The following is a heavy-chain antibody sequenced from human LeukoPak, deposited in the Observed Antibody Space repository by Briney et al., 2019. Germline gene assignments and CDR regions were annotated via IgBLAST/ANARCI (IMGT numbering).Heavy chain of an antibody. D-gene: IGHD5-12*01. Sequence: GGSLRLSCAASGFTVSSNYMSSVRQAPGKGLEWVSVIYSGGSTYYADSVKGRFTISRDNSKNTLYLQMNSLRAEDTAVYYCASIDIVATIWVYFDYWGQGTLVTVSS. J-gene: IGHJ4*02. CDR2: IYSGGST. CDR3: ASIDIVATIWVYFDY. V-gene: IGHV3-66*02. CDR1: GFTVSSNY.